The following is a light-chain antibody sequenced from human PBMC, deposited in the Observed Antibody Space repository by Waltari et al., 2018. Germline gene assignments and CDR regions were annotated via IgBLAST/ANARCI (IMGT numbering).Light chain of an antibody. CDR3: NSYTSSSTFYV. CDR2: DVS. Sequence: QSPLPQPPPESGSPGQSITISYTGTSSDVGGFDFVSWYQQHPGKAPKLLIYDVSKRPSGVSNRFSGSKSGNTASLTISGLQAEDEADYFCNSYTSSSTFYVFGTGTKVTVL. CDR1: SSDVGGFDF. V-gene: IGLV2-14*03. J-gene: IGLJ1*01.